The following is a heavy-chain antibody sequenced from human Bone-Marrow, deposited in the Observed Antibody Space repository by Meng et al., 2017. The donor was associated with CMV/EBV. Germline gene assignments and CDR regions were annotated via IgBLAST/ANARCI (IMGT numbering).Heavy chain of an antibody. CDR3: ARQIVGGLEGYYFDS. Sequence: SVKVSCKASGFTFTDYGISWVRQAPGQGLEWMGWIISYTNYAQKFQGRVTLTTDTSTGTPYMELRSLRSDDTALYYCARQIVGGLEGYYFDSWGQGTQVIVSS. D-gene: IGHD1-26*01. CDR2: IISYT. J-gene: IGHJ4*02. CDR1: GFTFTDYG. V-gene: IGHV1-18*01.